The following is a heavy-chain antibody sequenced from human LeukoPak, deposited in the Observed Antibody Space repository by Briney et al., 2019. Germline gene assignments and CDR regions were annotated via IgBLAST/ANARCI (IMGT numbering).Heavy chain of an antibody. D-gene: IGHD6-6*01. CDR1: GGSISSSSYY. CDR2: IYYSGST. V-gene: IGHV4-39*01. CDR3: ASSSIAARPNNWFDP. J-gene: IGHJ5*02. Sequence: PSETLSLTCTVSGGSISSSSYYWGWIRQPPGKGLEWIGSIYYSGSTYYNPSLKSRVTISVDTSKNQFSLKLSSVTAADTAVYYCASSSIAARPNNWFDPWGQGTLVTVSS.